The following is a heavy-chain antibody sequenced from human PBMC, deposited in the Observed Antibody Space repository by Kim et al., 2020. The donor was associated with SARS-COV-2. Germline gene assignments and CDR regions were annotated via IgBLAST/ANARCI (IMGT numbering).Heavy chain of an antibody. J-gene: IGHJ4*01. CDR1: GFTFSTYN. CDR2: ISSSSTYI. D-gene: IGHD6-19*01. CDR3: VRASTYSIAWYYFDY. V-gene: IGHV3-21*01. Sequence: GGSLRLSCAASGFTFSTYNMHWVRQAPGKGLEWVSSISSSSTYIYYADSVKGRFTISRDTAKHSLCLQMNSLRPEDTAVYYCVRASTYSIAWYYFDYWG.